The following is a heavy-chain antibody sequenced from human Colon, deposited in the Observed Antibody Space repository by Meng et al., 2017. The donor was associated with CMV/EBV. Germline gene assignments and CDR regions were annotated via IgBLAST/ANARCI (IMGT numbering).Heavy chain of an antibody. CDR1: GFSFSNSW. CDR3: ALRLRNSDGMDV. D-gene: IGHD5-24*01. CDR2: ISGDGSST. V-gene: IGHV3-74*01. Sequence: GESLKISCAASGFSFSNSWMHWVRQGPGKGLVWVARISGDGSSTSYADSVRGRFTISRDNAKNTLFLQMNGLTTEDTALYYCALRLRNSDGMDVWGQGTTVTVSS. J-gene: IGHJ6*02.